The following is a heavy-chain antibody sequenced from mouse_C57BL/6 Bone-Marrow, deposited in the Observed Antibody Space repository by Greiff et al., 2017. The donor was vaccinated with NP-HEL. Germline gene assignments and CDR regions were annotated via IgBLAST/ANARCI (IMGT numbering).Heavy chain of an antibody. J-gene: IGHJ2*01. D-gene: IGHD2-1*01. Sequence: EVHLVESGGGLVQPGGSLSLSCAASGFTFTDYYMSWVRQPPGKALEWLGFIRNKANGYTTEYSASVKGRFTISRDNSQSILYLQMNALRAEDSATYYCASFLYGNYLDYWGQGTTLTVSS. CDR1: GFTFTDYY. V-gene: IGHV7-3*01. CDR3: ASFLYGNYLDY. CDR2: IRNKANGYTT.